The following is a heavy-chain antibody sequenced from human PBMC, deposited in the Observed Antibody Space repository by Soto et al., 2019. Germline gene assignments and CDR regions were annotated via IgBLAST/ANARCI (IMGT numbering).Heavy chain of an antibody. CDR1: GYSFTSYW. CDR2: IYPGDSDT. J-gene: IGHJ6*03. CDR3: ARRGINGVDYYYMDV. D-gene: IGHD2-8*01. Sequence: GESLKISCKGSGYSFTSYWIGWVRQMPGKGLEWMGIIYPGDSDTRYSPSFQGQVTISADKSISTAYLQWSSLKASDTAMYYCARRGINGVDYYYMDVWGKGTTVTVSS. V-gene: IGHV5-51*01.